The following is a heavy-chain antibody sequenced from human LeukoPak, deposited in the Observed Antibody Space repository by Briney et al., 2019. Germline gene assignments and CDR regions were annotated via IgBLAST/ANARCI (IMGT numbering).Heavy chain of an antibody. J-gene: IGHJ4*02. Sequence: GGSLRLSCAASGFTFSSYAMSWVRQAPGKGLEWVSAISGSGGSTYYADSVKGRFTISRDNSKNTLDLQMNSLRAEDTAVYYCARDRYDSSGYYEVFDYWGQGTLVTVSS. D-gene: IGHD3-22*01. CDR3: ARDRYDSSGYYEVFDY. CDR1: GFTFSSYA. V-gene: IGHV3-23*01. CDR2: ISGSGGST.